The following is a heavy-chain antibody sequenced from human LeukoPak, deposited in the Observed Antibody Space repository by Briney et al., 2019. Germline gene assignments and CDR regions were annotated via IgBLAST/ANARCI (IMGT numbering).Heavy chain of an antibody. CDR1: EYTFTHYQ. J-gene: IGHJ6*02. D-gene: IGHD1-26*01. Sequence: ASVKVSCKASEYTFTHYQMHWVRQAPGQGLEWLGRINPNSGGTNYAQMFQGRVTMTRDTSIRTLYMELSRLRSDDTVVYYCARELPRELGLDVWGQGTTVTVSS. CDR3: ARELPRELGLDV. CDR2: INPNSGGT. V-gene: IGHV1-2*05.